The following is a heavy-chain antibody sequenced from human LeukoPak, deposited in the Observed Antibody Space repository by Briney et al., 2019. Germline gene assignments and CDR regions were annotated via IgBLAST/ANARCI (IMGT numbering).Heavy chain of an antibody. V-gene: IGHV1-69*05. Sequence: ASVKVSCKASGGTFSSYAISWVRQAPGQGLEWMGGIIPIFGTANYAQKFQGRVTITTDESTSTAYMELSSLRSEDTAVYYCARVGGKRQVYYYYMDVWGKGTTVTVSS. CDR2: IIPIFGTA. CDR1: GGTFSSYA. J-gene: IGHJ6*03. CDR3: ARVGGKRQVYYYYMDV. D-gene: IGHD3-16*01.